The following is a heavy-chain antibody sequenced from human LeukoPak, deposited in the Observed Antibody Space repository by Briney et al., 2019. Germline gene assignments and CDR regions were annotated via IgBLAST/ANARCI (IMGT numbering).Heavy chain of an antibody. CDR1: XFTFXXXX. J-gene: IGHJ4*02. D-gene: IGHD6-19*01. CDR2: ISSDESIT. CDR3: ARVSLSSGCLSN. V-gene: IGHV3-74*01. Sequence: PXGSXXLSCAXXXFTFXXXXMHWXRXAPGKXLVWVSRISSDESITSYADSVKGRFTISRDNAKNTLFLQMNGLRAEDTAVYYCARVSLSSGCLSNWGQGTLVTVSS.